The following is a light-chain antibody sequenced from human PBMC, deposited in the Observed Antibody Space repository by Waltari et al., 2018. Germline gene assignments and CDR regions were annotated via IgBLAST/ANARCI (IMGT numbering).Light chain of an antibody. J-gene: IGLJ1*01. Sequence: QSVLTQPPSASGTPGQRVTISCSGGGSNIGIYPVNWYQHLPGAAPKLLIYVNNQRPSGVPDRFSGSKSGTSASLAISGLQSEDEADYYCAAWDDSLNGYVFGTGTKVTVL. CDR2: VNN. CDR1: GSNIGIYP. V-gene: IGLV1-44*01. CDR3: AAWDDSLNGYV.